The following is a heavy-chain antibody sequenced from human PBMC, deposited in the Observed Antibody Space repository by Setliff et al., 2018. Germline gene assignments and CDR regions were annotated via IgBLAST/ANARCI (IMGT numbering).Heavy chain of an antibody. D-gene: IGHD3-16*01. J-gene: IGHJ4*02. CDR1: RGIFSSYA. V-gene: IGHV1-69*13. CDR2: IIPIFGTA. Sequence: ASVKVSCKTSRGIFSSYAISWVRQAPGQGLEWMGGIIPIFGTANYAHKFQGRVTITADESTSTAYMELSSLRSEDTAVYYCARLLPLVGPGGPFDYWGQGTLVTVSS. CDR3: ARLLPLVGPGGPFDY.